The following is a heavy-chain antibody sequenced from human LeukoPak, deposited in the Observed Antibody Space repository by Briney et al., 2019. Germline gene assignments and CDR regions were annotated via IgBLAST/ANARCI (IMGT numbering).Heavy chain of an antibody. CDR3: ARASSSLGRSSWYYHDAFDI. CDR1: ELTFVTSW. V-gene: IGHV3-74*01. D-gene: IGHD6-13*01. Sequence: GGSLGPSGAAPELTFVTSWRHGVGQAPGRGRGGAQLINMVGSSTSYADSVKGRFTISRDNAKNTLYLQMNSLRAEDTAVYYCARASSSLGRSSWYYHDAFDIWGQGTMVTVSS. J-gene: IGHJ3*02. CDR2: INMVGSST.